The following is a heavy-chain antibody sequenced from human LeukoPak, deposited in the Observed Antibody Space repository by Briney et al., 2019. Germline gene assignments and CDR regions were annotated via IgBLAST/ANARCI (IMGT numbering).Heavy chain of an antibody. CDR1: GGSFSGYY. CDR3: ARGWRGYSYGQSPFDY. V-gene: IGHV4-34*01. CDR2: INHSGST. J-gene: IGHJ4*02. D-gene: IGHD5-18*01. Sequence: SETLSLTCAVYGGSFSGYYWSWIRQPPGKGLEWIGEINHSGSTNYNPSLKSRVTISVDTSKNQFSLMLSSVTAADTAVYYCARGWRGYSYGQSPFDYWGQGTLVTVSS.